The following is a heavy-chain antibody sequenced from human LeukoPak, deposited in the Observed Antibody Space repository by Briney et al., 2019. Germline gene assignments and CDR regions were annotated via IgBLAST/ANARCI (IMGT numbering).Heavy chain of an antibody. CDR3: ARSWAGMYYPFYYFDY. Sequence: SSETLSLTCTVSGGSIHNSNYYWGWIRQAPGKGLEWIAEINHRGTTHYNPSLMSRVNISADTSRNQFSLNLDSVTAADTAVYYCARSWAGMYYPFYYFDYWGQGALVTVSP. CDR2: INHRGTT. V-gene: IGHV4-39*01. D-gene: IGHD1-26*01. J-gene: IGHJ4*02. CDR1: GGSIHNSNYY.